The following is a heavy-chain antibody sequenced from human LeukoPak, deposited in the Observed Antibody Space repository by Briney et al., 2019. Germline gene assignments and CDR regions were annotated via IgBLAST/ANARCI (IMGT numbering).Heavy chain of an antibody. CDR2: IYTSGGT. D-gene: IGHD3-3*01. CDR1: GGSISSYY. Sequence: SETLSLTCTVSGGSISSYYWSWIRQPAGKGLEWIGRIYTSGGTNYNPSLKSRVTMSVDTSKNQFSLKLSSVTAADTAVYYCARVRNMSLFGERANWFDPWGQGTLVTVSS. J-gene: IGHJ5*02. CDR3: ARVRNMSLFGERANWFDP. V-gene: IGHV4-4*07.